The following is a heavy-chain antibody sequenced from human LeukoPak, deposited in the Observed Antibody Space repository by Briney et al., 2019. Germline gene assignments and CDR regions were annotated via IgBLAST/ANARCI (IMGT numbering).Heavy chain of an antibody. CDR1: GFTFSSYA. D-gene: IGHD3-10*01. CDR2: ISGSGGTT. J-gene: IGHJ6*02. V-gene: IGHV3-23*01. Sequence: GGSLRLSCAASGFTFSSYAMSWVRPAPGKGLEWVSAISGSGGTTYYADSVKGRFTISRDNSKNTLDRQMNSLRAADTAVYYCAKGPYYYGSGSYSPNYYYAMDVWGQGTTVTVSS. CDR3: AKGPYYYGSGSYSPNYYYAMDV.